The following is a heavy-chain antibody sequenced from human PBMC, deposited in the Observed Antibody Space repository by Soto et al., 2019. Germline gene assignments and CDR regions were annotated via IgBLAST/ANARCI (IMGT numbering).Heavy chain of an antibody. CDR3: ARDVNYFDY. Sequence: QVQLQQWGAGLLKPSETLSLTCAVYGVSFSRYYWTWIRQPPGKGLEWIGQINHGGGNTYNPSLKSRVTMSIDTSTNQFSLRLSSVTAADTGVYYCARDVNYFDYWGQGTLVTVSS. J-gene: IGHJ4*02. V-gene: IGHV4-34*01. CDR2: INHGGGN. CDR1: GVSFSRYY.